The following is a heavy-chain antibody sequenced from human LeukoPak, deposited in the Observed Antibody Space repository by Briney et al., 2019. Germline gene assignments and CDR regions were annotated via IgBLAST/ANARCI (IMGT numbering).Heavy chain of an antibody. V-gene: IGHV3-23*01. CDR3: AKAVSSSYFDY. CDR1: GFTFSTYA. Sequence: GGSLRLSCAASGFTFSTYAMSWVRQAPGKGLEWVSAISGSGGSTYYADSVKGRFTISRDNSKNTLYLQMDSLRAEDTAVYYCAKAVSSSYFDYWGQGTLVTVSS. J-gene: IGHJ4*02. CDR2: ISGSGGST.